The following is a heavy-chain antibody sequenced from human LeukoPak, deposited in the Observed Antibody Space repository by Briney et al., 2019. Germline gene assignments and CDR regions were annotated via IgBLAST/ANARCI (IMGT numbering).Heavy chain of an antibody. CDR2: IYTSGST. D-gene: IGHD2-15*01. CDR1: GGSISSYY. J-gene: IGHJ5*02. V-gene: IGHV4-4*07. CDR3: ARDLRYWGLKRFDP. Sequence: SETLSLTCTVPGGSISSYYWSWIRQPAGKGLEWIGRIYTSGSTNYNPSLKSRVTMSVDTSKNQFSLKLSSVTAADTAVYYCARDLRYWGLKRFDPWGQGTLVTVSS.